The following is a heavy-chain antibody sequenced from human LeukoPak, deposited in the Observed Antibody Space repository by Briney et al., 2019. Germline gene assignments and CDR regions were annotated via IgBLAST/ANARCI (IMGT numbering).Heavy chain of an antibody. V-gene: IGHV3-66*01. D-gene: IGHD3-22*01. J-gene: IGHJ4*02. CDR3: ARETYYYDSSGYHD. Sequence: GGSLRLSCAASGFTVSSNYMSWVRQAPGKGLEWVSVIYSGGSTYYADSVKGRFTISRDNSKNPLYLQMNSLRAEDTAVYYCARETYYYDSSGYHDWGQGTLVTVSS. CDR1: GFTVSSNY. CDR2: IYSGGST.